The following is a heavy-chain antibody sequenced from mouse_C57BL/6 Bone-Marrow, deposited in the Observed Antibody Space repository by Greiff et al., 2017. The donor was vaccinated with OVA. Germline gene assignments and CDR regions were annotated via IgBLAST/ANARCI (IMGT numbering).Heavy chain of an antibody. J-gene: IGHJ1*03. CDR2: GQGLEWIG. V-gene: IGHV1-87*01. CDR1: YTFSRRVH. D-gene: IGHD1-1*01. Sequence: QVQLQQSGPELARPWASVKISCQAFYTFSRRVHFAIRDTNYWMQWVKQRPGQGLEWIGAIYPGNGDTSYNQKFKGKATLTADKSSSTAYMELRSLTSEDSAVYFCARRVLRSYWYFDVWGTGTTVTVSS. CDR3: SEDSAVYFCARRVLRSYWYFDV.